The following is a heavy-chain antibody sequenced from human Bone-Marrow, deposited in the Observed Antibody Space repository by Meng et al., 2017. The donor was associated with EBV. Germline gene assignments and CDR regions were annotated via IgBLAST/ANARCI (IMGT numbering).Heavy chain of an antibody. J-gene: IGHJ4*02. D-gene: IGHD3-10*01. CDR3: VRFSNYVLDH. V-gene: IGHV1-18*01. Sequence: QIRLVQSGGEVQKPGASVRVSCKTSGYTFSSFPLNWVRQVPGQGFEWVGWIHGYSANTHYAQKFHGRVNMSTDTSTDTSYMELKNLRPDDTAIYYCVRFSNYVLDHWGQGTLVTVSS. CDR1: GYTFSSFP. CDR2: IHGYSANT.